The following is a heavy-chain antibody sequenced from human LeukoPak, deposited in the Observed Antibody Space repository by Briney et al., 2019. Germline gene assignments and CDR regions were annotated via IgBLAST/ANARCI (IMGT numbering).Heavy chain of an antibody. J-gene: IGHJ5*02. CDR1: GGTFSIYA. D-gene: IGHD6-6*01. CDR2: IIPIFGTG. Sequence: GSSVKVSCKASGGTFSIYAISWVRQAPGQGLEWMGGIIPIFGTGNYAQKFQGRVTITTDESTSTAYMELSSLRSEDTAVYYCAREKQLAPSYWFDPWGQGTLVTVSS. CDR3: AREKQLAPSYWFDP. V-gene: IGHV1-69*05.